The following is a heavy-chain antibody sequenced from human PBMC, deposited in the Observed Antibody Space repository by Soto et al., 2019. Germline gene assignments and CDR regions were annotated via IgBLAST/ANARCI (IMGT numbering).Heavy chain of an antibody. CDR2: IYYSGST. V-gene: IGHV4-59*12. D-gene: IGHD3-22*01. CDR1: GGSISSYY. J-gene: IGHJ6*02. Sequence: SETLSLTCTVSGGSISSYYWSWIRQPPGKGLEWIGYIYYSGSTNYNPSLKSRVTISVDTSKNQFSLKLSSVTAADTAVYYCARETTYYYDSSGYYAGYYYYGMEVWGQGTTVTVSS. CDR3: ARETTYYYDSSGYYAGYYYYGMEV.